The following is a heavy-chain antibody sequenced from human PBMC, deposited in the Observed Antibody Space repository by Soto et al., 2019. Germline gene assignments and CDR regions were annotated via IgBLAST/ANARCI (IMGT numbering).Heavy chain of an antibody. D-gene: IGHD3-9*01. CDR2: VKLDASEK. Sequence: LVEAGGGLVQPGGALRLACEASGFTFSNHWMIWVRQAPGKGLEWVANVKLDASEKYYVDSVKGRFTITRDNAKSAPYLQMNSLRDEDTAVYYCARAISTSRRRGDFYHYHCMDVWGQGTTVTVSS. CDR1: GFTFSNHW. V-gene: IGHV3-7*05. J-gene: IGHJ6*02. CDR3: ARAISTSRRRGDFYHYHCMDV.